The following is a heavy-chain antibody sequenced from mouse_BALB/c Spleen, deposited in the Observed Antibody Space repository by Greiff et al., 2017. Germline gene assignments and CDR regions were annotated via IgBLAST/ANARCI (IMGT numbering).Heavy chain of an antibody. CDR1: GYTFTDYN. Sequence: EVQLQQSGPELVKPGASVKIPCKASGYTFTDYNMDWVKQSHGKSLEWIGDINPNNGGTIYNQKFKGKAALTVDKSSSTAYMELRSLTSEDTAVYYCARSGYYYGSSHYFDYWGQGTTLTVSS. CDR2: INPNNGGT. CDR3: ARSGYYYGSSHYFDY. V-gene: IGHV1-18*01. D-gene: IGHD1-1*01. J-gene: IGHJ2*01.